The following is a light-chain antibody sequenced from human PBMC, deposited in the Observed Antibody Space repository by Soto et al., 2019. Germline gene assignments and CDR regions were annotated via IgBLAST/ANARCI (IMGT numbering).Light chain of an antibody. CDR2: DAS. Sequence: DMQITQSPFTLSASVGYRVTITYRASQSISSWLAWYQQKPGKAPKLLIYDASSLESGVPSRFSGSGSGTEFTLTISSLQPDDFATYYCQQYNSYWTFGQGTKVDI. V-gene: IGKV1-5*01. CDR3: QQYNSYWT. J-gene: IGKJ1*01. CDR1: QSISSW.